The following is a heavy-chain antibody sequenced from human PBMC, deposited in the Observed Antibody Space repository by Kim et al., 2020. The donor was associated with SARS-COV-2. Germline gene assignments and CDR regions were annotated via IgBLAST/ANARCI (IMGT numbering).Heavy chain of an antibody. CDR2: INAGNGNT. Sequence: ASVKVSCQASGYTFTGYAVHWVRQAPGQRLEWMGWINAGNGNTKYSQKFQGRVTITRDTSASTASMELSSLRSEDTAVYYCARESSGVVVAATGLDHWGQ. D-gene: IGHD2-15*01. CDR1: GYTFTGYA. CDR3: ARESSGVVVAATGLDH. J-gene: IGHJ5*02. V-gene: IGHV1-3*01.